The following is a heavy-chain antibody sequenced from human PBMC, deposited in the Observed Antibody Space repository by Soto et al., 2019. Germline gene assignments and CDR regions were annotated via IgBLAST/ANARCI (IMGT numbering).Heavy chain of an antibody. CDR2: ISSDGNNK. CDR3: AKDLLPNTVTTCGS. V-gene: IGHV3-30*18. Sequence: QVQLVESGGGVVQPGRSLRLSCAASGFTFDSYGMHWVRQAPGKGLEWVAVISSDGNNKYYADSVKGRFTISRDNFKNTLYLQMSSLRADDTDVYYCAKDLLPNTVTTCGSWGQGTLVTVSS. D-gene: IGHD4-17*01. J-gene: IGHJ5*02. CDR1: GFTFDSYG.